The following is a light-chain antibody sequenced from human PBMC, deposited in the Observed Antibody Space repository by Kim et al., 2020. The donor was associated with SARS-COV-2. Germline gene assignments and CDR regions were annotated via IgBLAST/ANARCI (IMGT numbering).Light chain of an antibody. CDR2: GKN. V-gene: IGLV3-19*01. Sequence: ALGQTVRITCQGDSLRTYYASWYQQKPGQAPLLVIYGKNNRPSGIPDRFSGSYSGNTASLTITAAQAEDEADYYCNSRETSANHWMFGGGTQLTVL. J-gene: IGLJ3*02. CDR1: SLRTYY. CDR3: NSRETSANHWM.